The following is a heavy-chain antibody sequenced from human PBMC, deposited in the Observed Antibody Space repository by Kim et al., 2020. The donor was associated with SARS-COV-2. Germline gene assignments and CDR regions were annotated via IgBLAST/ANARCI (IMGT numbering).Heavy chain of an antibody. Sequence: GGSLRLSCAASGFTFSSYGMHWVRQAPGKGLEWVAVIWYDGSNKYYADSVKGRFTISRDNSKNTLYLQMNSLRAEDTAVYYCARDLHSSQLDYWGQGTLVTVSS. CDR2: IWYDGSNK. D-gene: IGHD6-19*01. V-gene: IGHV3-33*01. J-gene: IGHJ4*02. CDR1: GFTFSSYG. CDR3: ARDLHSSQLDY.